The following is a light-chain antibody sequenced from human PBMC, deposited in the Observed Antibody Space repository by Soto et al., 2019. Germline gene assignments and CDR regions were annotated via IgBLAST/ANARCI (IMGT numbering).Light chain of an antibody. CDR2: EVN. J-gene: IGLJ2*01. V-gene: IGLV2-8*01. Sequence: QSVLTQPPSASGSPGQSVTISCTGTSSDVGGYNYVSWYQQHPGKAPKLMIYEVNKRPSGVPDRFSGSKSGNTASLTVSGLQAEDEADYYCSSYGGNNNEVPFGGGTKLTVL. CDR3: SSYGGNNNEVP. CDR1: SSDVGGYNY.